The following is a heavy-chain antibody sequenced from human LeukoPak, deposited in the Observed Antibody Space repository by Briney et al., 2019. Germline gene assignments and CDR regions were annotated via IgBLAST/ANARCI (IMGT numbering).Heavy chain of an antibody. V-gene: IGHV4-61*02. J-gene: IGHJ5*02. Sequence: PSETLSLTCTVSGGSISSGSYYWSWIRQPAGRGLEWIGRIYTSGSTNYNPSLKSRVTISVDTSKNQFSLKLSSVTAADTAVYYCARGDYYDSSGYYGNWFDPWGQGTLVTVSS. D-gene: IGHD3-22*01. CDR3: ARGDYYDSSGYYGNWFDP. CDR2: IYTSGST. CDR1: GGSISSGSYY.